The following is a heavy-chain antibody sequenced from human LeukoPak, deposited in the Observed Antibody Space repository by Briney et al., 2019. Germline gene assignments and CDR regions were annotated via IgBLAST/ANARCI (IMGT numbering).Heavy chain of an antibody. J-gene: IGHJ6*02. CDR1: GYTFTSYG. V-gene: IGHV1-18*01. CDR3: ARVRGRAAFLYYYGMDV. Sequence: ASVKVSCKASGYTFTSYGISWVRQAPGQGLEWMGWISAYNGNTNYAQKLQGRVTMTTDTSTSTAYMELRSLRSDDTAVYYCARVRGRAAFLYYYGMDVWGQGTTVTVSS. D-gene: IGHD6-13*01. CDR2: ISAYNGNT.